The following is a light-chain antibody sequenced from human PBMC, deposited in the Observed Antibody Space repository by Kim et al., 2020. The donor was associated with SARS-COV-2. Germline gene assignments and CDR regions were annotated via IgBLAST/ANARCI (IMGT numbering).Light chain of an antibody. CDR3: QAWDSRTVI. Sequence: SYELTQPPSVSVSPGQTAIITCSGNTLGDKYACWYQQKPGQSPVLVIYEGTERPSGIPERFSGSKSGTTATLTITGTHATDEADYYCQAWDSRTVIFGGGTQLTVL. J-gene: IGLJ2*01. CDR2: EGT. CDR1: TLGDKY. V-gene: IGLV3-1*01.